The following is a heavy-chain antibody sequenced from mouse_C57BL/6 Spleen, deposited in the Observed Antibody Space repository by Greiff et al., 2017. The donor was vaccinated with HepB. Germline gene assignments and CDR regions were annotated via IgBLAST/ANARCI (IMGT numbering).Heavy chain of an antibody. V-gene: IGHV1-81*01. J-gene: IGHJ4*01. CDR3: ARWEDYNYAMDY. CDR2: IYPRSGNT. CDR1: GYTFTSYG. D-gene: IGHD2-4*01. Sequence: VKLMESGAELARPGASVKLSCKASGYTFTSYGISWVKQRTGQGLEWIGEIYPRSGNTYYNEKFKGKATLTADKSSSTAYMELRSLTSEDSAVYFCARWEDYNYAMDYWGQGTSVTVSS.